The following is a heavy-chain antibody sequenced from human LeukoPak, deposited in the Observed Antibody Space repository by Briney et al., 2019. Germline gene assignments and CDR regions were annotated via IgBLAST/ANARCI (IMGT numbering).Heavy chain of an antibody. Sequence: GGSLRLSCAASGFTFSNAWMSWVHQAPGKGLEWVSAISGSGGSTYYADSVKGRFTISRDNSKNTLYLQMNSLRAEDTAVYYCAKDSGGGYYWGQGTLVTVSS. CDR3: AKDSGGGYY. V-gene: IGHV3-23*01. J-gene: IGHJ4*02. CDR1: GFTFSNAW. D-gene: IGHD3-10*01. CDR2: ISGSGGST.